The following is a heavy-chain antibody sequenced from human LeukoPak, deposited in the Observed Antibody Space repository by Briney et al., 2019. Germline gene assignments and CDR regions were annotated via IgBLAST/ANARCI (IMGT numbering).Heavy chain of an antibody. CDR3: ARDVFIVATITSSGD. D-gene: IGHD5-12*01. Sequence: PGGSLRLSCAASGFTFSSYSMNWVRQAPGKGLEWVSSISSSSSYIYYADSVKGRFTISRDNAKSSLYLQMNSLRAEDTAVYYCARDVFIVATITSSGDWGQGTLVTVSS. CDR2: ISSSSSYI. J-gene: IGHJ4*02. V-gene: IGHV3-21*01. CDR1: GFTFSSYS.